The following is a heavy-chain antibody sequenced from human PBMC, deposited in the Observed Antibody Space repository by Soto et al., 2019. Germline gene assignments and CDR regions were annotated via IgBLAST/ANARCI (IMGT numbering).Heavy chain of an antibody. J-gene: IGHJ4*02. CDR1: GFTFSSYS. CDR2: ISSSSSYI. Sequence: PGGSLILSFAASGFTFSSYSINLVRQAPGKGLEWVSSISSSSSYIYYADSVKGRFTISRDNAKNSLYLQMNSLRAEDTAIYYCAKKVNSGPGSQYFDYWGQGTLVTVSS. CDR3: AKKVNSGPGSQYFDY. D-gene: IGHD3-10*01. V-gene: IGHV3-21*04.